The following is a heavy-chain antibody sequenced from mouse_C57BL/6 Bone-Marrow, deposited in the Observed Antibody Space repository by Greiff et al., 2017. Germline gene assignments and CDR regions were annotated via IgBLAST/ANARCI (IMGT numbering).Heavy chain of an antibody. D-gene: IGHD1-3*01. CDR3: ARKGSEYKDYAMDY. CDR2: IYPSDSET. J-gene: IGHJ4*01. Sequence: QVHVKQPGAELVRPGSSVKLSCKASGYTFTSYWLDWVKQRPGQGLEWIGNIYPSDSETHYNQKFKDKATLTVAKSSSTAYMQLSSLTSEDSAVYYCARKGSEYKDYAMDYWGQGTSVTVSS. CDR1: GYTFTSYW. V-gene: IGHV1-61*01.